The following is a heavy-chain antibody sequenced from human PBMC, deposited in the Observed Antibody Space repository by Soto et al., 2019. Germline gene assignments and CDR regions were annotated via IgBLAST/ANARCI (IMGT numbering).Heavy chain of an antibody. Sequence: QVQLVQSGAEVKKPGASVKVSCKASGYTFTNYGISWVRQAPGQGLEWMGWISAYNGNTNYAQRLQDRVTMTTDTSTNTAYMELRSRRSDDTAMYYCARDGYPAYNWLDPWGQGTLVTVSS. D-gene: IGHD5-12*01. J-gene: IGHJ5*02. CDR2: ISAYNGNT. V-gene: IGHV1-18*01. CDR1: GYTFTNYG. CDR3: ARDGYPAYNWLDP.